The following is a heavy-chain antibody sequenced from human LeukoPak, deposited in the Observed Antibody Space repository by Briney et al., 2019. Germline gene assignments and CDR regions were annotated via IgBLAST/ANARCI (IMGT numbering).Heavy chain of an antibody. J-gene: IGHJ4*02. CDR1: GFAVSSIY. CDR3: ARPVAGGYWSFGY. Sequence: GGSLRLSCAASGFAVSSIYMGWVRQAPEKGLEWVSLIYDSGATTYADSVKGRFTISRDSSKNTLSLQMNNLRAEDTAVYYCARPVAGGYWSFGYWGQGVLVAVST. V-gene: IGHV3-53*01. CDR2: IYDSGAT. D-gene: IGHD1-1*01.